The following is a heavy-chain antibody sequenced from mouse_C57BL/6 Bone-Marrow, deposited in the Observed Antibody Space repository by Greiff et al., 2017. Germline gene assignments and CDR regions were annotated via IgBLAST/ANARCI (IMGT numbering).Heavy chain of an antibody. CDR3: ARGLGRFAY. V-gene: IGHV1-59*01. CDR1: GYTFTSYW. D-gene: IGHD4-1*01. J-gene: IGHJ3*01. CDR2: IDPSDSYT. Sequence: QVQLQQPGAELVRPGTSVKLSCKGSGYTFTSYWMHWVKQRPGQGLEWIGVIDPSDSYTNYNQKFKGKATLTVDTSSSTAYMQLSSLTSEDSAVYYCARGLGRFAYWGQGTLVTVSA.